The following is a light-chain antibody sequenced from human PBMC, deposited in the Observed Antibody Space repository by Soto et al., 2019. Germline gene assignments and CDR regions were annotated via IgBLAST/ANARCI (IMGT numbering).Light chain of an antibody. CDR1: QTTSTW. J-gene: IGKJ1*01. CDR2: EAS. CDR3: QQYITYPYA. V-gene: IGKV1-5*03. Sequence: DIQMTQSPSTLSACVGDRVNITCRASQTTSTWLAWYQQRPGKTPKLLISEASKLESGVPSRFSGSGSGTEFTLTISSLQPDDFATYYCQQYITYPYAFGQGTKVEIK.